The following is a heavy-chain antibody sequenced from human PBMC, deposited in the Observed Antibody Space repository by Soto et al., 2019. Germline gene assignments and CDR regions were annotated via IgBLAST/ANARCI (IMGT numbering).Heavy chain of an antibody. CDR1: GYTFSTFP. D-gene: IGHD3-10*01. Sequence: ASVKVSCKASGYTFSTFPIHWVRQAPGQNLEWMGWINAANGDTGYSQNFRGRVTLTRDTTASTAYMELSGLTSEDTAVYFCARKDYYGSVTYDVDYWGQG. J-gene: IGHJ4*01. CDR3: ARKDYYGSVTYDVDY. CDR2: INAANGDT. V-gene: IGHV1-3*01.